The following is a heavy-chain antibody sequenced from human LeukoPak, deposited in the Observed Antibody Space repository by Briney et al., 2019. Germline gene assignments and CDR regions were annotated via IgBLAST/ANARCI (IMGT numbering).Heavy chain of an antibody. D-gene: IGHD6-6*01. Sequence: GGSLRLSCAASGFTFSSYGMHWVRQAPGKGLEXXXXXSYDGSNKYYADSVKGRFTISRDNSKNTLYLQMNSLRAEDTAVYYCAKDVAARHDYYYGMDVWGQGTTVTVSS. V-gene: IGHV3-30*18. J-gene: IGHJ6*02. CDR2: XSYDGSNK. CDR1: GFTFSSYG. CDR3: AKDVAARHDYYYGMDV.